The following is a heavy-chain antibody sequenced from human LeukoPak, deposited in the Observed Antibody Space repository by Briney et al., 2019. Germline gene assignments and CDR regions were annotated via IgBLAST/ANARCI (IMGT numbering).Heavy chain of an antibody. J-gene: IGHJ6*02. Sequence: SVTVSCKVSGYTLTELSMHWVRQAPGQGLEWMGGIIPIFGTANYAQKFQGRVTITADESTSTAYMELSGLRSEDTAVYYCARDHSAYYDILTGALYGMDVWGQGTTVTVSS. CDR2: IIPIFGTA. D-gene: IGHD3-9*01. CDR3: ARDHSAYYDILTGALYGMDV. V-gene: IGHV1-69*13. CDR1: GYTLTELS.